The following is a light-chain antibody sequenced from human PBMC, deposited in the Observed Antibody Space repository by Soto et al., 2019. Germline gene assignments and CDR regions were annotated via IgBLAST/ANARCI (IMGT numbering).Light chain of an antibody. CDR2: DAS. CDR1: QSVSGW. CDR3: QQYHSFPRT. Sequence: DIEMTQSPSTLSASIGDGVTITCRASQSVSGWVAWYQQTPGKAPKLLISDASKLESGVSSRFSGHVSGTEFTLSISSLQPGDSATYYCQQYHSFPRTFGLWTTGDIK. J-gene: IGKJ3*01. V-gene: IGKV1-5*01.